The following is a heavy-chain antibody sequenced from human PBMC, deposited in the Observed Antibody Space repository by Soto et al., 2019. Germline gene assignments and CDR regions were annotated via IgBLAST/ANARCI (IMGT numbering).Heavy chain of an antibody. CDR2: INHSGST. Sequence: SETLSLTCAVYGGSFSGYYWSWIRQPPGKGLEWIGEINHSGSTNYNPSLKSRVTISVDTSKNQFSLKLSSVTAADTAVYYCARPIGYCSSTSCYDYYYMDVWGKGTTVTVSS. CDR1: GGSFSGYY. J-gene: IGHJ6*03. V-gene: IGHV4-34*01. D-gene: IGHD2-2*01. CDR3: ARPIGYCSSTSCYDYYYMDV.